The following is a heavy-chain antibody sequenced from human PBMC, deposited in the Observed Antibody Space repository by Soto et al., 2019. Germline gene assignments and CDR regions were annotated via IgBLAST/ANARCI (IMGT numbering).Heavy chain of an antibody. D-gene: IGHD3-3*01. J-gene: IGHJ4*02. Sequence: SETLSLTCTVSGGSISSSSYYWGWIRQPPGKGLEWIGSIYYSGSTYYNPSLKRRVTISVDTSKNQVSLKLSSVTAADTAVYYCARLPKDKNYDFWSGYPNTPFDYWGQGTLVTVSS. CDR3: ARLPKDKNYDFWSGYPNTPFDY. CDR2: IYYSGST. CDR1: GGSISSSSYY. V-gene: IGHV4-39*01.